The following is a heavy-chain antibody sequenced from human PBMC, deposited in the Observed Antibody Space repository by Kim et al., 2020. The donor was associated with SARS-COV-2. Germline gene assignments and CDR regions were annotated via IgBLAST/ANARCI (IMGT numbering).Heavy chain of an antibody. Sequence: SETLSLTCAVYGGSFSGYYWSWIRQPPGKGLEWIGEINHSGSTNYNPSLKSRVTISVDTSKNQFSLKLSSVTAADTAVYYCARGRITIFGVVMSETKYFQHWGQGTLVTVSS. CDR3: ARGRITIFGVVMSETKYFQH. J-gene: IGHJ1*01. D-gene: IGHD3-3*01. CDR1: GGSFSGYY. V-gene: IGHV4-34*01. CDR2: INHSGST.